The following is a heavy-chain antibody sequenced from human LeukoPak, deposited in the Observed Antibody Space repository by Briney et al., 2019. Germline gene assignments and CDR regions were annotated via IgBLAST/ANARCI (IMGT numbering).Heavy chain of an antibody. CDR1: GFTFSSYA. CDR3: AKEKQQLFFRNWFDP. V-gene: IGHV3-64*04. CDR2: ISSNGGST. J-gene: IGHJ5*02. D-gene: IGHD6-13*01. Sequence: GGSLRLSCSASGFTFSSYAMHWVRQAPGKGLEYVSAISSNGGSTYYADSVKGRFTISRDNSKNTLYLQMNSLRAEDTAVYYCAKEKQQLFFRNWFDPWGQGTLVTVSS.